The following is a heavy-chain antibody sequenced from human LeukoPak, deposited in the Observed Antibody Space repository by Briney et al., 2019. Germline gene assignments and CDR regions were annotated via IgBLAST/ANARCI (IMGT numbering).Heavy chain of an antibody. V-gene: IGHV4-59*01. CDR1: GGSISSYY. Sequence: SETLSLTCTVSGGSISSYYWSWIRQPPGKGLEWIGYIYYSGSANYNPSLKSRVTISVDTSKNQFSLKLSSVTAADTAVYYCARGGGQWLVRRAFDIWGQGTMVTVSS. CDR3: ARGGGQWLVRRAFDI. J-gene: IGHJ3*02. CDR2: IYYSGSA. D-gene: IGHD6-19*01.